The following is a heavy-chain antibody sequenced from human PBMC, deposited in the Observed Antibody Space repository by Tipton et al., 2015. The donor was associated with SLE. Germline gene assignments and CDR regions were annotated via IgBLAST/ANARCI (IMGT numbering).Heavy chain of an antibody. CDR2: ISYSGST. V-gene: IGHV4-61*01. D-gene: IGHD5-24*01. CDR3: ARMRGGYNAHH. Sequence: TLSLTCTVSGYSISSGYYWTWIRQPPGKGMEWIGYISYSGSTNYNPSVRSRVSISLDTSKNQFSLKVKSVTTADTAVYYCARMRGGYNAHHWGQGILVTVSS. J-gene: IGHJ5*02. CDR1: GYSISSGYY.